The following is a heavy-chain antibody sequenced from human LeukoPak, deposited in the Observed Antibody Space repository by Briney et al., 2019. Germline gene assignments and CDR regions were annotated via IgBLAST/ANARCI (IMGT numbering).Heavy chain of an antibody. D-gene: IGHD3-10*01. Sequence: GGSLRLSCAASGFTFSSHGMHWVRQAPGKGLEWVAVISYDGSNTYYADSVKGRFTISRDNSKNTLYLQMNSLRAEDTAVYYCAREWAKGVRGVIRHFDYWGQGTLVTVSS. V-gene: IGHV3-30*03. CDR3: AREWAKGVRGVIRHFDY. CDR2: ISYDGSNT. J-gene: IGHJ4*02. CDR1: GFTFSSHG.